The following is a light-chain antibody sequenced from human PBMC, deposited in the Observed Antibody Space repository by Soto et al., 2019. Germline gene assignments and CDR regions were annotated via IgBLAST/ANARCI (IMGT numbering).Light chain of an antibody. CDR2: EVS. CDR1: NNDVGGFQY. CDR3: TSYTTSTPRV. Sequence: QSALTQPASVSGSPGQSITISCIGTNNDVGGFQYVSWYQHRPGNAPKLMIYEVSNRPSGVSDRFSGSKSGNTASLTISGLQAEDEADYYCTSYTTSTPRVFGGGTKLTVL. V-gene: IGLV2-14*01. J-gene: IGLJ3*02.